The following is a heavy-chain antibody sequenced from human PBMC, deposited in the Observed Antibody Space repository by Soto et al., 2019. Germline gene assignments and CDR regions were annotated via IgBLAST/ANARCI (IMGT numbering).Heavy chain of an antibody. Sequence: QVQLVQSGAEVKKPGASVKVSCKASGYNFTSYGISWVRQAPGQGLETMGRISAYNGNTNYAQKLEGRATMTTDTTTSTAYRELRGLRSVDTAVYYCAGEGSIAIAGRPGEGVYYCMDVWGKGTTVTVSS. CDR3: AGEGSIAIAGRPGEGVYYCMDV. J-gene: IGHJ6*03. CDR2: ISAYNGNT. V-gene: IGHV1-18*01. D-gene: IGHD6-6*01. CDR1: GYNFTSYG.